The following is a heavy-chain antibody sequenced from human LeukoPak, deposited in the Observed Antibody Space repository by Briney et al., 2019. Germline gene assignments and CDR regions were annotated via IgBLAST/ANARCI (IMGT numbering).Heavy chain of an antibody. J-gene: IGHJ6*03. Sequence: GGSLRLSCAASGFTFSSYAMSWARQAPGKGLEWVSAISGSGGSTYYADSVKGRFTISRDNSKNTLYLQMNSLRAEDTAVYYCAKGSGYRYGYDYYYYMDVWGKGTTVTVSS. V-gene: IGHV3-23*01. CDR1: GFTFSSYA. CDR2: ISGSGGST. D-gene: IGHD5-18*01. CDR3: AKGSGYRYGYDYYYYMDV.